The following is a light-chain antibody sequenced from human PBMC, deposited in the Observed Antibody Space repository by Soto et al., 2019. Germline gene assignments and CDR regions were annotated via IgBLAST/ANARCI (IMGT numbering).Light chain of an antibody. CDR1: QSVLYSSNNKNY. Sequence: DIVMTQSPDSLAVSLGERATINCKSSQSVLYSSNNKNYLAWYQQKPGQPPKLLIYWASTRNSGVPDRFSGSGSGTDFTLTISSLQAEDVAVYYCQQYYTTPWTFGQGTKLEVK. V-gene: IGKV4-1*01. CDR2: WAS. CDR3: QQYYTTPWT. J-gene: IGKJ1*01.